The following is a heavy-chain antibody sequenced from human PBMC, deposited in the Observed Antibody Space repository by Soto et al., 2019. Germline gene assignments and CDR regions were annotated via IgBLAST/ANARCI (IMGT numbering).Heavy chain of an antibody. V-gene: IGHV3-33*01. Sequence: GGSLRLSCAASGFTFSSYGMHWVRQAPGKGLEWVAVIWYDGSNKYYADSVKGRFTISRDNSKNTLYLQMNSLRAEDTAVYYCVMYDSSGYDWPYYYYGMDRWGEGTRVTV. CDR2: IWYDGSNK. CDR1: GFTFSSYG. D-gene: IGHD3-22*01. CDR3: VMYDSSGYDWPYYYYGMDR. J-gene: IGHJ6*02.